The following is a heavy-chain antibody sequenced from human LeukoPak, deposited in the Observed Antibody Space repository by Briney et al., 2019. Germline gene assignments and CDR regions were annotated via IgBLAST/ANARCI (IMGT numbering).Heavy chain of an antibody. Sequence: GRSLRLSCAASGFTFSSYAMHWVRQAPGKGLEWVAVISYDGSNKYYADSVKGRFTISRDNSKNTLYLQMNSLRAEDTAVYYYARGPSSSSPFDYWGQGTLVTVSS. CDR1: GFTFSSYA. V-gene: IGHV3-30*01. CDR2: ISYDGSNK. J-gene: IGHJ4*02. CDR3: ARGPSSSSPFDY. D-gene: IGHD6-6*01.